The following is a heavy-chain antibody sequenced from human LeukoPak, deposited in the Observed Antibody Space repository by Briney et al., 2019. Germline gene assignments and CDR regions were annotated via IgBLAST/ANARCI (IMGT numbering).Heavy chain of an antibody. Sequence: PGGSLRLSCAASGFTFSTYAMSWVRQAPGKGPEWVSAISDGGASTYYADSVKGRFTISRDNSRNTLYLQMDSLRAEDTAVYYCARVRYSGYDLNSDDAFDIWGQGTMVTVSS. CDR3: ARVRYSGYDLNSDDAFDI. D-gene: IGHD5-12*01. V-gene: IGHV3-23*01. CDR1: GFTFSTYA. CDR2: ISDGGAST. J-gene: IGHJ3*02.